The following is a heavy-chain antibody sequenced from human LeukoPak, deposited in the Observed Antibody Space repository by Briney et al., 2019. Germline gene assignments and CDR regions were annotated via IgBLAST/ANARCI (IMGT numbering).Heavy chain of an antibody. J-gene: IGHJ4*02. Sequence: GESLKISCKGSGYSFSSYWIGWVRQMPGKGLEWMGIIYPGDSDTRYSPSFQGQDTISADKSISTAYLQWSSLKASDTAMYYCARQKSRDGYNYDYWGQGTLVTVSS. CDR3: ARQKSRDGYNYDY. CDR1: GYSFSSYW. D-gene: IGHD5-24*01. V-gene: IGHV5-51*01. CDR2: IYPGDSDT.